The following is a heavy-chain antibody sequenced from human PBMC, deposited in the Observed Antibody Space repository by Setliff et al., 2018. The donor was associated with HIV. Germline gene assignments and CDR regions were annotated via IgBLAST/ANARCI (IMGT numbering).Heavy chain of an antibody. D-gene: IGHD6-13*01. Sequence: SETLSLTCNVSGASVSIYFWVWIRQPAGKTLEWIGRTHSSGDTHYNPSLNSRVTKSLDTSKNKFSLEMTSVTAAGAAVYYCAGGVAAAGALMDVWGKGTAVTVSS. V-gene: IGHV4-4*07. CDR3: AGGVAAAGALMDV. CDR2: THSSGDT. CDR1: GASVSIYF. J-gene: IGHJ6*03.